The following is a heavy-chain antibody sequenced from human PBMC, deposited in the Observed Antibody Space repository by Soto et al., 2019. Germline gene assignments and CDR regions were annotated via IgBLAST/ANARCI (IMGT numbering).Heavy chain of an antibody. Sequence: ASVKVSCKASGYTFTSYGISWVRQAPGQGLEWMGWISAYNGNTNYAQKLQGRVTMTTDTSTSTAYMELRSLRSDDTAVYYCARDFPLDIVATRNMNDYWGQGTLVTVSS. CDR2: ISAYNGNT. D-gene: IGHD5-12*01. CDR1: GYTFTSYG. J-gene: IGHJ4*02. V-gene: IGHV1-18*01. CDR3: ARDFPLDIVATRNMNDY.